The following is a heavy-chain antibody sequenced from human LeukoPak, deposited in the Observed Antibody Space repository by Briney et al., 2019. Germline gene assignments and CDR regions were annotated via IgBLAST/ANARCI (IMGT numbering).Heavy chain of an antibody. CDR3: ARELKVRGVIIPFDY. D-gene: IGHD3-10*01. CDR1: GYSFTGHY. J-gene: IGHJ4*02. CDR2: INPKSGGT. Sequence: ASVKVSCKASGYSFTGHYMHWVRQAPGQGLEWMGWINPKSGGTNYAQKFQGRVTMTRDTSISTAYMDMSSLRSEDTAVYYCARELKVRGVIIPFDYWGQGTLVTVSS. V-gene: IGHV1-2*02.